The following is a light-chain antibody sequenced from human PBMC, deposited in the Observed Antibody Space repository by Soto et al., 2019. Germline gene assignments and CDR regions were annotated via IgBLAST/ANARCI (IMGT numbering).Light chain of an antibody. Sequence: AIRMTQTPSSLSASTGDGVTITCRASQGISSYLAWYQQKPGKAPKLLIYAASTVQSGVPSRFSGSGSGTAFSLTISCLQSEDLATYYCQQYYSYSWTFGQGNKVEIK. CDR1: QGISSY. V-gene: IGKV1-8*01. CDR3: QQYYSYSWT. J-gene: IGKJ1*01. CDR2: AAS.